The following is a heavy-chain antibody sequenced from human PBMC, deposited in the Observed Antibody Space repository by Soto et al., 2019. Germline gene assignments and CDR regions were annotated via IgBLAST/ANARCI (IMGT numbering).Heavy chain of an antibody. D-gene: IGHD5-18*01. CDR1: GGIFPNTA. V-gene: IGHV1-69*01. Sequence: QVQVVQSGAVVKKPGASVKVSCKVSGGIFPNTAISWVRQAPGKGLEWLGGVIPLFDTASYAQIFRSRLRISAAGATTADYMELSGLTSADTAVYFCATGGHNDGYNFSHGMDVWGQGTTVTV. J-gene: IGHJ6*02. CDR2: VIPLFDTA. CDR3: ATGGHNDGYNFSHGMDV.